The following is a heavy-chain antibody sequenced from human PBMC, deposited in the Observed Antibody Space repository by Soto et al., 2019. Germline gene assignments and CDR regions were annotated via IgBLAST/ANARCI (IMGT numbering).Heavy chain of an antibody. CDR3: ARMYGDYGLNGNYYGMDG. D-gene: IGHD4-17*01. J-gene: IGHJ6*02. V-gene: IGHV3-72*01. Sequence: GGSLRLSCAASGFTFRSYAMHWVRQAPGKGLEWVGRIRHKIYNYTTEYAASVRGRFTISRDNSRNSLYLQMSSLKTEDTAMYYCARMYGDYGLNGNYYGMDGWGQGTTVTVSS. CDR1: GFTFRSYA. CDR2: IRHKIYNYTT.